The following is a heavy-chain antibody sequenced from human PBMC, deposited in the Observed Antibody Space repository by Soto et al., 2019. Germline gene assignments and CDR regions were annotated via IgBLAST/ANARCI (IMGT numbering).Heavy chain of an antibody. V-gene: IGHV1-18*01. J-gene: IGHJ4*02. CDR1: GYPFTSFG. CDR2: ISGFNGNT. D-gene: IGHD6-13*01. Sequence: QVQLVQSGAEVRKPGASVKVSCKASGYPFTSFGISWVRQAPGQGLEWMGWISGFNGNTNYAPSLQGRVTMTTDTSTNTAYMQLTSLRSDDTGVYYCARDRGSIRWYYFLDYWGQGTQVTVSS. CDR3: ARDRGSIRWYYFLDY.